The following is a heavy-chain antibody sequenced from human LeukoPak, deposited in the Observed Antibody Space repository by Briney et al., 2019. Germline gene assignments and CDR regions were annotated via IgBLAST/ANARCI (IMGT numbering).Heavy chain of an antibody. J-gene: IGHJ6*04. V-gene: IGHV3-9*01. Sequence: GGSLRLSCAASGFTFDDYAMHWVRQAPGKGLEWVSGISWNSGRIGYAVSVKGRFTISRDNAKNSLYLQMNSLRAEDTAVYYCAELGITMIGGVWGKGTTVTISS. CDR2: ISWNSGRI. D-gene: IGHD3-10*02. CDR1: GFTFDDYA. CDR3: AELGITMIGGV.